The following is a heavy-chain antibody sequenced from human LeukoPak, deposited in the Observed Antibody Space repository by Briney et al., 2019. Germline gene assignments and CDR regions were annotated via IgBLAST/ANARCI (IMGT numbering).Heavy chain of an antibody. Sequence: GGSLRLSCAASGFTLSSYAMSWVRQGPGKGLEWVSAISVSGNTYHADSVKGRFTISRDSSKNTLYLQMNSLRAEDTAIYYCARDPYNGGYGASYYYYMDVWGKGTTVTISS. CDR1: GFTLSSYA. CDR2: ISVSGNT. V-gene: IGHV3-23*01. J-gene: IGHJ6*03. D-gene: IGHD1-26*01. CDR3: ARDPYNGGYGASYYYYMDV.